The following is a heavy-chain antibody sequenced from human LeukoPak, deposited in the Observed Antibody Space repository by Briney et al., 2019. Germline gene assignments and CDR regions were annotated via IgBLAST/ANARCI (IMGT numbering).Heavy chain of an antibody. V-gene: IGHV1-46*01. CDR2: IHPSSGST. CDR3: ARDSDTRSLADP. D-gene: IGHD2-2*01. J-gene: IGHJ5*02. Sequence: ASVTVSCKGCGYTFTMYYKHWVRQAPGQGLEWMGIIHPSSGSTSYAQKFECRVTLTRATSTSTLYMELISLRSEDTAVYYCARDSDTRSLADPWGQGTLVTVSS. CDR1: GYTFTMYY.